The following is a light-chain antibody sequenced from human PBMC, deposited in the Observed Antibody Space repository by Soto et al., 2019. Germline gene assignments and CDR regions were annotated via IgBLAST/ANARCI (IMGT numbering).Light chain of an antibody. Sequence: EIVMTQSPATLSVSPGERATLSCRASQSVNSNFAWYQQKPGQAPRLLIYAASTRATGIPARFSGSGSGTEFTLTISSLQPEDFAVYYCQQYGSSPWTFGQGTKVE. CDR3: QQYGSSPWT. CDR1: QSVNSN. V-gene: IGKV3-15*01. CDR2: AAS. J-gene: IGKJ1*01.